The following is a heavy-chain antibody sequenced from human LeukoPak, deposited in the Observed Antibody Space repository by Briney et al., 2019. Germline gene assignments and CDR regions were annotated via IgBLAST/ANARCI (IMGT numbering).Heavy chain of an antibody. Sequence: ASVKVSCKASGYTFTNYYMHWVRPAPGQGLEWMGIINPSGGSTNYEQKFQGRVTMTRDTSTSTVYMDLSSLRSEDTAVYYRARDFVVGATPLAFDYWGQGTLVTVSS. D-gene: IGHD1-26*01. CDR3: ARDFVVGATPLAFDY. CDR2: INPSGGST. CDR1: GYTFTNYY. J-gene: IGHJ4*02. V-gene: IGHV1-46*01.